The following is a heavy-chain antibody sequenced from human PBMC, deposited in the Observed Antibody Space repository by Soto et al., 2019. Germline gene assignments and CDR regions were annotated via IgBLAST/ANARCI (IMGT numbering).Heavy chain of an antibody. V-gene: IGHV1-18*01. J-gene: IGHJ4*02. CDR2: ISAYNGNT. Sequence: ASVKVSCKASGYTFTSYGISWVRQAPGQGLEWMGWISAYNGNTNYAQKLQGRVTMTTDTSTSTAYMELRSLRSDDTAVYYCARDQWSSVKPPYDFWSAQERGQFDYWGQGTLVTVSS. CDR1: GYTFTSYG. CDR3: ARDQWSSVKPPYDFWSAQERGQFDY. D-gene: IGHD3-3*01.